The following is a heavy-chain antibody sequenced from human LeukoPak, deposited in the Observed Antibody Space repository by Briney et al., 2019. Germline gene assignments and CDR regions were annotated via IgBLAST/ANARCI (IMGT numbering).Heavy chain of an antibody. J-gene: IGHJ4*02. V-gene: IGHV3-53*01. CDR2: IYSGGST. CDR1: GFTINNNY. Sequence: GGSLRLSCAASGFTINNNYMSWVRQAPGRGLEWVSVIYSGGSTYYADSVKGRFTISRDNSKNTLYLQMNSLTAEDTAVYHCARAVWLGHFDYWGQGTLVTVSS. CDR3: ARAVWLGHFDY. D-gene: IGHD6-19*01.